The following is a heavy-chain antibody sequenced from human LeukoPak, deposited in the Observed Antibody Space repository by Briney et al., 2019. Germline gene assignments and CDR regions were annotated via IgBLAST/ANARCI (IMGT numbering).Heavy chain of an antibody. D-gene: IGHD3-10*01. J-gene: IGHJ5*02. V-gene: IGHV4-39*07. CDR1: GGSISSSSYY. CDR3: ASRGGFYHGSGSYFS. CDR2: INHSGST. Sequence: PSETLSLTCTVSGGSISSSSYYWGWIRQPPGKGLEWIGEINHSGSTNYNPSLKSRVTISVDTSKNQFSLKLSSVTAADTAVYYCASRGGFYHGSGSYFSWGQGTLVTVSS.